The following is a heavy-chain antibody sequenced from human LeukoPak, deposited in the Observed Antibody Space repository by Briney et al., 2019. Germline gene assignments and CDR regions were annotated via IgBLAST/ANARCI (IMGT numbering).Heavy chain of an antibody. Sequence: SETLSLTCIVSGGSISSYYRSWIRQPPGKGLEWIGYIYSSGSTNSNPSLKSRVTISVDTSKSQFSLKMTSVTAADTAVYYCARQGSGGRAFDIWGQGTMVTVSS. CDR1: GGSISSYY. CDR3: ARQGSGGRAFDI. V-gene: IGHV4-59*08. J-gene: IGHJ3*02. D-gene: IGHD1-26*01. CDR2: IYSSGST.